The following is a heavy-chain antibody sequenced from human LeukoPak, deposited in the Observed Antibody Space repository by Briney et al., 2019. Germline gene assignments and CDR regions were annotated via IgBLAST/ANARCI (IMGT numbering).Heavy chain of an antibody. D-gene: IGHD6-25*01. Sequence: PSETLSLTCTVSGGSISSYYWSWIRQPPGKGLEWIGYIYYIGSTNYNPSLKSRVTISVDTSKNQFSLKLSSVTAADTAVYYCARGSSGWKVDAFDIWGQGTMVTVSS. CDR1: GGSISSYY. CDR3: ARGSSGWKVDAFDI. CDR2: IYYIGST. V-gene: IGHV4-59*01. J-gene: IGHJ3*02.